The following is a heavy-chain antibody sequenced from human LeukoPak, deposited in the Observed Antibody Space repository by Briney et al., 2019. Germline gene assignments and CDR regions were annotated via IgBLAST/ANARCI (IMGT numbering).Heavy chain of an antibody. CDR1: RFTFSNYS. V-gene: IGHV3-21*01. J-gene: IGHJ3*02. Sequence: GGSLRLSCAASRFTFSNYSMNWVRQAPGKGLEWVSSISSSSSYIYYADSVKGRFTISRDNAKNSLYLQMNSLRAEDTAVYYCARRDPTLAALGAFDIWGQETMVTVSS. CDR3: ARRDPTLAALGAFDI. CDR2: ISSSSSYI. D-gene: IGHD4-23*01.